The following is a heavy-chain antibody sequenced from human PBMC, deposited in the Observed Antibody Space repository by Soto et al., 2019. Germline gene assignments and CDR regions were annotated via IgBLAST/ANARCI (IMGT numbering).Heavy chain of an antibody. Sequence: QVQLVESGGGVVQPGRSLRLSCAASGFTFSSYAMHRVRQAPGKGLEWVAIISYDGSNKYYADSVKGRFTISRDNSKSTLFLQMNSLRAEDTAVYYCARMDGSGYYGSYFDYWGQGTLVTVSS. CDR1: GFTFSSYA. D-gene: IGHD3-22*01. J-gene: IGHJ4*02. V-gene: IGHV3-30-3*01. CDR3: ARMDGSGYYGSYFDY. CDR2: ISYDGSNK.